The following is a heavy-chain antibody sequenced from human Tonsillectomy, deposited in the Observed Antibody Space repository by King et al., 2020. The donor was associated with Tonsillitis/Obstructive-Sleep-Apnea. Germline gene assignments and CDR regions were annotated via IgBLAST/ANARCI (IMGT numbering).Heavy chain of an antibody. D-gene: IGHD3-3*01. CDR1: GYIFTNYG. CDR2: ISAYNGNT. J-gene: IGHJ5*02. CDR3: SRGRDPDDFWSAIP. Sequence: QLVQSGTEVKKPGASVKVSCKASGYIFTNYGISWVRQAPGQGLEWMGWISAYNGNTNYAKKFQGRVTMTTDTSTSTAYMELRSLRSDDTAVYYCSRGRDPDDFWSAIPWGQGSLVTVSS. V-gene: IGHV1-18*01.